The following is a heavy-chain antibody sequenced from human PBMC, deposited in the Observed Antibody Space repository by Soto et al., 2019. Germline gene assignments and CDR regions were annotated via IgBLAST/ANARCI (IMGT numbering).Heavy chain of an antibody. CDR2: VGGGGDNT. D-gene: IGHD3-10*01. Sequence: EVQLLESGGGLVQPGGSLRLSCAASGFTFSSYYMNWVRQAQGKGLEWVASVGGGGDNTFYADSVKGRFTISRDDSQNTQYLQMNSLRAEDTAVYFCANRDSGSGRSPPLINYWGQGTLVTVSS. V-gene: IGHV3-23*01. CDR3: ANRDSGSGRSPPLINY. CDR1: GFTFSSYY. J-gene: IGHJ4*02.